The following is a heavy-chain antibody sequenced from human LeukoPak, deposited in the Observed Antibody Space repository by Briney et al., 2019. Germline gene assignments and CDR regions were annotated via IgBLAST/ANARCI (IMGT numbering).Heavy chain of an antibody. J-gene: IGHJ6*02. CDR3: ARPSSTSSARNYYYYGMDV. Sequence: ASVKVSCKASGYTFTSYGISWVRQAPGQGLEWMGWISAYNGNTNYAQKLQGRVTMTTDTSTSTAYMGLRSLRSDDTAVYYCARPSSTSSARNYYYYGMDVWGQGTTVTVSS. CDR1: GYTFTSYG. V-gene: IGHV1-18*01. D-gene: IGHD2-2*01. CDR2: ISAYNGNT.